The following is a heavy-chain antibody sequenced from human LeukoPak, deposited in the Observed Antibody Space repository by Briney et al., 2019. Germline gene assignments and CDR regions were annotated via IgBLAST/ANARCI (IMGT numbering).Heavy chain of an antibody. Sequence: GGSLRLSCAASGFTFSSYAMSWVRQAPGKGLEWVSAISGSGDSTYYGDSVKGRFTISRDNSKNTLYLQMNSLRAEDTAVYYCARDSSIFGVVIDAPNWFDPWGQGTLVTVSS. J-gene: IGHJ5*02. CDR1: GFTFSSYA. CDR2: ISGSGDST. D-gene: IGHD3-3*01. V-gene: IGHV3-23*01. CDR3: ARDSSIFGVVIDAPNWFDP.